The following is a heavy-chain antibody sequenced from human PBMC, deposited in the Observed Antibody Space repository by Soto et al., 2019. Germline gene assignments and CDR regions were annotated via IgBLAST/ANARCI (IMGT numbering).Heavy chain of an antibody. CDR2: IIPIFGRA. J-gene: IGHJ6*02. CDR1: GGTFSSYA. CDR3: ASSADIVLAPAPGAYYYYFGMDV. V-gene: IGHV1-69*13. Sequence: GASVKVSCKASGGTFSSYAISWVRQAPGQGLEWMGGIIPIFGRANYAQKFQGRVTIAAAEPTSPAYRELRSLRSQDTAVYYCASSADIVLAPAPGAYYYYFGMDVWGQGTTVTVSS. D-gene: IGHD2-2*01.